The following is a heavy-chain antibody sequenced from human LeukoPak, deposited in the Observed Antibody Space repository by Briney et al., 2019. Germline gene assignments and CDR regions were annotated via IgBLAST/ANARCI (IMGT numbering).Heavy chain of an antibody. J-gene: IGHJ4*02. CDR2: ISGRGDRT. CDR1: RFSFSSYA. D-gene: IGHD3-16*01. V-gene: IGHV3-23*01. Sequence: GGSLRLSCEVSRFSFSSYAMTWFRQAPGKGLEWVSAISGRGDRTSYADSVKGRVTISRDNSKNTLYVQMNSLRPEDTAVYYCAKDFLGESGPGYWGQGALVTVSS. CDR3: AKDFLGESGPGY.